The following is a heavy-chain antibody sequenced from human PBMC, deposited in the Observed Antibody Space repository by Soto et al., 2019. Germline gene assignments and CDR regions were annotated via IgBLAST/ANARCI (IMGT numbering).Heavy chain of an antibody. CDR2: IYYSGST. V-gene: IGHV4-59*01. J-gene: IGHJ4*02. D-gene: IGHD6-19*01. CDR3: ARDRSSGWTDY. Sequence: PSETLSLTCTVSGGSISSYYWSWIRQPPGKGLEWIGYIYYSGSTNYNPSLKSRVTISVDTSKNQFSLKLSSVTAAETAVYYCARDRSSGWTDYWGQGTLVTVSS. CDR1: GGSISSYY.